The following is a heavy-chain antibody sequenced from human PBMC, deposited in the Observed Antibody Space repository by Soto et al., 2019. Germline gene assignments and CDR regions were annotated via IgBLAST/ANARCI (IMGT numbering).Heavy chain of an antibody. CDR3: AKRWGGWPSN. Sequence: QVPLVESGGGVVQPGRSLRLSCAASGFTFSSYGMHWVRQAPGKGLEWVAVISYDGSNKYYADSVKGRFTISRDNSKNTLYLQMNSLRAEDTAVYYCAKRWGGWPSNWGQGTLVTVSS. D-gene: IGHD3-16*01. CDR1: GFTFSSYG. V-gene: IGHV3-30*18. CDR2: ISYDGSNK. J-gene: IGHJ4*02.